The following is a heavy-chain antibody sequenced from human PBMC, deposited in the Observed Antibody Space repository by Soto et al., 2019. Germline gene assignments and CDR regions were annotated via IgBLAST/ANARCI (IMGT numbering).Heavy chain of an antibody. CDR1: GYTFTSYG. V-gene: IGHV1-18*01. CDR3: AREDIQDIVVVVVAPEGLGY. CDR2: ISGYNGNS. D-gene: IGHD2-15*01. J-gene: IGHJ4*02. Sequence: QVQLVQSGAEVKKPGASVKVSCKASGYTFTSYGISWVRQAPGQGLEWMGRISGYNGNSNYAQNLQGRVTMTTDTSTSTAYMELRSLRSDDTAVYYCAREDIQDIVVVVVAPEGLGYWGQGTLVSVSS.